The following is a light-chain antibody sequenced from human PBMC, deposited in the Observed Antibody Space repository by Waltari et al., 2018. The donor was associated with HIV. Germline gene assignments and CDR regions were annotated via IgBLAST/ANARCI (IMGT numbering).Light chain of an antibody. J-gene: IGKJ4*01. CDR2: GAS. CDR3: QQYYNWPLA. V-gene: IGKV3-15*01. CDR1: PSVSSS. Sequence: EIVLIQSPATLSVSPGERATLSCRASPSVSSSLAWYQQKPGQAPRLLIHGASTRATGIPARFSGSGSGTEFTLTISSLQSEDFAVYYCQQYYNWPLAFGGGTKVEIK.